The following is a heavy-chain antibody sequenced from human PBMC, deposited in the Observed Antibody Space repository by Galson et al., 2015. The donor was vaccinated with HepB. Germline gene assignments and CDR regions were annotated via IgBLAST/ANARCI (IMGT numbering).Heavy chain of an antibody. J-gene: IGHJ4*02. V-gene: IGHV4-39*01. CDR2: VYYNGNS. CDR3: AGLAATGTWVDY. Sequence: TLSLTCSVSGGSISSYTYYWGWIRQPQGKGLEWIGNVYYNGNSHYNPSFKSRATISVDTSKNQFSLNLKSVNAADTAVYFCAGLAATGTWVDYWGQGIQVTVSS. D-gene: IGHD1-1*01. CDR1: GGSISSYTYY.